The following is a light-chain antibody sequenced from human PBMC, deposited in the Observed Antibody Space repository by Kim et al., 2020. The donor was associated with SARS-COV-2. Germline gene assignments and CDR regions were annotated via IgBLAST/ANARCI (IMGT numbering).Light chain of an antibody. CDR2: DVS. V-gene: IGLV2-11*01. J-gene: IGLJ3*02. CDR3: CSYAGSYTWV. CDR1: TSDVGGYNY. Sequence: GQAVTISRAGNTSDVGGYNYVSWYQQHPGKAHKLRIYDVSKRPSGVPNRFSGSKSGNTASLTISGLQAEDGADYYCCSYAGSYTWVFGGGTQLTVL.